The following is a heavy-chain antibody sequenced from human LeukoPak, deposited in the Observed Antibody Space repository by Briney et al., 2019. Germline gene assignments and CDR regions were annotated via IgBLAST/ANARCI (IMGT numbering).Heavy chain of an antibody. D-gene: IGHD2-15*01. CDR1: GYTFTGYY. V-gene: IGHV1-2*02. Sequence: ASVKVSCKASGYTFTGYYMHWVRQAPGQGLEWMGWINPNSGGTNYAQKFQGRVTMTRDTSISTAYMELSRMRPDDTAVYYCARAGYCSGGSCLRNWFDPWGQGTLVTVSS. CDR2: INPNSGGT. CDR3: ARAGYCSGGSCLRNWFDP. J-gene: IGHJ5*02.